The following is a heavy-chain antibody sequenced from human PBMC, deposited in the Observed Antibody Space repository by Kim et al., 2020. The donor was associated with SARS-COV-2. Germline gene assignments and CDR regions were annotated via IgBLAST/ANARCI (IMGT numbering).Heavy chain of an antibody. V-gene: IGHV4-34*01. CDR3: ARGVGYRYGPGGDY. Sequence: SETLSLTCAVYGGSFSGFYWSWIRQPPGKGLEWIGEINHSGSTTYNPSLKSRGTISVDTTKNQISLKLSSVTAADTAVYYCARGVGYRYGPGGDYWGQGT. CDR2: INHSGST. CDR1: GGSFSGFY. J-gene: IGHJ4*02. D-gene: IGHD5-18*01.